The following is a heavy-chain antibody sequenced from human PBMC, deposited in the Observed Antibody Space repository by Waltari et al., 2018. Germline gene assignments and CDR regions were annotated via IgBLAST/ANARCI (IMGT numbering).Heavy chain of an antibody. V-gene: IGHV3-74*01. CDR1: GFIFSTYW. Sequence: EVQLVESGGGFVQPGGSLRLSCVASGFIFSTYWMDWVRQAPGKGLVWVSRINNDGSSTTYADSVKGRFTISRDNAKNTLYLHMSSLRAEDTAVYYCIRENIAAAGLESWGQGTLVTVSS. J-gene: IGHJ4*02. CDR2: INNDGSST. D-gene: IGHD6-13*01. CDR3: IRENIAAAGLES.